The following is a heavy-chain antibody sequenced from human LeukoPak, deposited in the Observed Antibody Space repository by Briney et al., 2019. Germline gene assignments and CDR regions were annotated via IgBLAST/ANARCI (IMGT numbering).Heavy chain of an antibody. Sequence: ASVRVSCKASGYTFTIYYMHWVRQAPGQGREWMGIINPSGGSTSCAQKFQGRVTMTRDTSTSTVYMELSSLRSEDTAVYYCARAPHFFDTSGSRYYFDYWGQGALVTVSS. D-gene: IGHD3-22*01. V-gene: IGHV1-46*01. J-gene: IGHJ4*02. CDR1: GYTFTIYY. CDR2: INPSGGST. CDR3: ARAPHFFDTSGSRYYFDY.